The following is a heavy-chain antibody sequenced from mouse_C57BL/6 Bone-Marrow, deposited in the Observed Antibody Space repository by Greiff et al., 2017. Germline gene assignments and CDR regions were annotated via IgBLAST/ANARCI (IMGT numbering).Heavy chain of an antibody. D-gene: IGHD1-1*01. CDR2: INPSTGYT. V-gene: IGHV1-7*01. CDR1: GYTFTSYW. CDR3: ASYCGSNYSMDY. J-gene: IGHJ4*01. Sequence: QVQLQQSGAELVKPGASVKMSCKASGYTFTSYWMHWVKQRPGQGLEWIGYINPSTGYTEYNQKFKDKATLTADKSYSTAYMQLSSLTSEDSAVYYCASYCGSNYSMDYWGRGTSVTVSS.